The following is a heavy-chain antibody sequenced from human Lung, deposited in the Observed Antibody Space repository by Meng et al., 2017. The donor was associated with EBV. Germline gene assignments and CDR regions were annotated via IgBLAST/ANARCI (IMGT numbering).Heavy chain of an antibody. CDR1: GYTFAGYY. Sequence: VQLVQSGAGVKKPGASVKVSCKASGYTFAGYYLHWVRQAPGQDFEWMGRINPNSGGTNYAQKFQGRVTMTRDTSIITAYMELSRLRSDDTAVYFCAREGPAEAPFYWGQGTLVTVSS. CDR2: INPNSGGT. J-gene: IGHJ4*02. D-gene: IGHD6-6*01. V-gene: IGHV1-2*06. CDR3: AREGPAEAPFY.